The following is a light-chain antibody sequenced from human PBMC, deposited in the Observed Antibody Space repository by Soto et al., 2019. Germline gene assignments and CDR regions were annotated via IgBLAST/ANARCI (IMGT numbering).Light chain of an antibody. J-gene: IGKJ2*01. Sequence: DIQMTQSPSSLSASVGDRVTITCQASQNIRNYLNWYQHKLGKAPRLLISDASHLEPGVPSSFSATGSGTDFTLTISDLQPGDRATYFCQQYDELPYNFGGGTRLEI. CDR3: QQYDELPYN. V-gene: IGKV1-33*01. CDR2: DAS. CDR1: QNIRNY.